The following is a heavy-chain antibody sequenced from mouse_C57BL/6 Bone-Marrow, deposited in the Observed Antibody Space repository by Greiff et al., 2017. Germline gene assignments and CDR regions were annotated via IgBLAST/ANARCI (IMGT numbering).Heavy chain of an antibody. J-gene: IGHJ2*01. Sequence: VKLQESGAELVRPGASVTLSCKASGYTFTDYEMHWVKQTPVHGLEWIGAIDPETGGTAYNQKFKGKAILTADKSSSTAYMERRSLTSEDSAVYYCTRKGGSSLDYWGQGTTLTVSS. V-gene: IGHV1-15*01. CDR1: GYTFTDYE. CDR3: TRKGGSSLDY. CDR2: IDPETGGT. D-gene: IGHD1-1*01.